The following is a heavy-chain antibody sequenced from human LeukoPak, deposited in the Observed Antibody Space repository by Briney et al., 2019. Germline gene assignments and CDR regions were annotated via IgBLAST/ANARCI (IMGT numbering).Heavy chain of an antibody. CDR1: GITFSTYA. V-gene: IGHV3-21*01. CDR3: ARVLGVIAVRDAFDI. D-gene: IGHD6-19*01. CDR2: ISSSSSYI. Sequence: GGSLRLSCVASGITFSTYAMSWVRQAPGKGLGWVSSISSSSSYIYYADSVKGRFTISRDNAKNSLYLQMNSLRAEDTAVYYCARVLGVIAVRDAFDIWGQGTMVTVSS. J-gene: IGHJ3*02.